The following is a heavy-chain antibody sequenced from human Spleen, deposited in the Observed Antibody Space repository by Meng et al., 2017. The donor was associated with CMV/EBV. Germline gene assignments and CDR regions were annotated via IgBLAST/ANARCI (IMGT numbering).Heavy chain of an antibody. CDR1: GFTFSTYA. CDR2: ISYDGSHK. D-gene: IGHD5/OR15-5a*01. J-gene: IGHJ4*02. V-gene: IGHV3-30*04. Sequence: GESLKISCAASGFTFSTYAMHWVRQAPGKGLEWVAVISYDGSHKNYADSVKGRFTIARDNSKNTLYLQMNSLRAEDTAVYYCARVVLSSTRPYFDFWGQGTLVTVSS. CDR3: ARVVLSSTRPYFDF.